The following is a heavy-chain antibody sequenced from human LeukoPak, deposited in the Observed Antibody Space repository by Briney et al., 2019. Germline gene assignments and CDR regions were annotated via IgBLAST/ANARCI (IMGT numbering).Heavy chain of an antibody. V-gene: IGHV4-59*08. J-gene: IGHJ6*04. Sequence: SETLSLACTVSGDSLSDNFWGWIRQPPGKGLECVGYMSSGGTAYNPSLKSRLTISIDTARSQFSLTLGSVTAADTAVYYCARHVYGKGMYVWGKGTTVTVSS. CDR1: GDSLSDNF. D-gene: IGHD4-17*01. CDR2: MSSGGTA. CDR3: ARHVYGKGMYV.